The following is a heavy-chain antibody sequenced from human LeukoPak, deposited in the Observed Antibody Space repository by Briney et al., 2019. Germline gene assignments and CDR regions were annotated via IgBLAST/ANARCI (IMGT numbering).Heavy chain of an antibody. CDR2: IYPGDSDT. J-gene: IGHJ3*02. CDR1: GYSFTSYW. D-gene: IGHD3-9*01. CDR3: ASQTYYDILTGYYPIGAFDI. V-gene: IGHV5-51*01. Sequence: GESLKISWKGSGYSFTSYWIGWVRQMPGKGLEWMGIIYPGDSDTRYSPSFQGQVTISADKSISTAYLQWSSLKASDTAMYYCASQTYYDILTGYYPIGAFDIWGQGTMVTVSS.